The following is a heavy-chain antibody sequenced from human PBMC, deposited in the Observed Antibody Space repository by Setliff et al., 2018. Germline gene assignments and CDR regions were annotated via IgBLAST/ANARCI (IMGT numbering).Heavy chain of an antibody. J-gene: IGHJ4*02. CDR2: ISRGGNTI. V-gene: IGHV3-11*04. D-gene: IGHD3-16*01. CDR3: ARDFGSHFFDY. CDR1: GFTFSDYY. Sequence: PGGSLRLSCAASGFTFSDYYMNWIRQAPGKGLEWVPYISRGGNTIYYADSVKGRFTISRDNAKNSLYLQMNSLRAEDTAVYYCARDFGSHFFDYWGQGTLVTVS.